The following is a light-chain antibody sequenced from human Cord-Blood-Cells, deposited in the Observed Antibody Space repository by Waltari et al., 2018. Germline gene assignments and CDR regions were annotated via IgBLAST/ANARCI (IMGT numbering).Light chain of an antibody. CDR1: SSDVGGYNY. J-gene: IGLJ2*01. V-gene: IGLV2-14*01. Sequence: QSALTQPASVSGSPGQSITISCTGTSSDVGGYNYVSWYQQHPGKAPKLMIYDVSKRAAGVSNRFPGSKSGNTASLTISGLQAEDEADYYCSSYTSSSTFVVFGGGTKLTVL. CDR2: DVS. CDR3: SSYTSSSTFVV.